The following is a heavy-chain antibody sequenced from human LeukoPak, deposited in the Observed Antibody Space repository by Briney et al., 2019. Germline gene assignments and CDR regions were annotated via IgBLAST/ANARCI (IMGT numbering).Heavy chain of an antibody. V-gene: IGHV4-34*01. D-gene: IGHD2-2*01. CDR3: AREPQTFYCSSTSCAGFDY. J-gene: IGHJ4*02. Sequence: SETLSLTCAVYGGSFSGYYWSWIRQPPGKGLEWIGEINHSGSTNYNPSLKSRVTISVDTSKNQFSLKLSSVTAADTAVYYCAREPQTFYCSSTSCAGFDYWGQGTLVTVSS. CDR2: INHSGST. CDR1: GGSFSGYY.